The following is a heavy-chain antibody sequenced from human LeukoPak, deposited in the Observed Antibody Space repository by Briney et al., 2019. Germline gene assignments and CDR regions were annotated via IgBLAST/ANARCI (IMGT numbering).Heavy chain of an antibody. D-gene: IGHD3-22*01. CDR2: ISWNSGSI. Sequence: GGSLRLSCAASGFTFDDYAMHWVRQAPGKGLKWVSGISWNSGSIGYADSVKGRFTISGDNAKNSLYLQMNSLRAEDAALYYCAKDLPYYYDSSGYTFDYWGQGTLVTVSS. CDR1: GFTFDDYA. J-gene: IGHJ4*02. CDR3: AKDLPYYYDSSGYTFDY. V-gene: IGHV3-9*01.